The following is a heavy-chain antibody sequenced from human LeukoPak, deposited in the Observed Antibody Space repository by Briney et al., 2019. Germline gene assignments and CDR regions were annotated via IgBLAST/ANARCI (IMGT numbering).Heavy chain of an antibody. V-gene: IGHV3-23*01. CDR2: ISGSGGST. D-gene: IGHD6-13*01. CDR3: AKAPRAAAGTYNGMDV. Sequence: ARGSLRLSCAASGFTFSSYAMSWVRQAPGKGLEWVSAISGSGGSTYYADSVKGRFTISRDNSKNTLYLQMNSLRAEDTAVYYCAKAPRAAAGTYNGMDVWGQGTTVTVSS. J-gene: IGHJ6*02. CDR1: GFTFSSYA.